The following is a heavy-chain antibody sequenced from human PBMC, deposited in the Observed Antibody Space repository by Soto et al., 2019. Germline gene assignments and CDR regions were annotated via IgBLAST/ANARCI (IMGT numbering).Heavy chain of an antibody. Sequence: SETLSLSCSVSGGSITNTNYHWGWIRQAPGKGLEWIGTLYFRGATDYNPSLQSRVTISADTSKNQISLNLSSVTAADTAVYYCFGVLAATLDYWGQGTRVT. CDR2: LYFRGAT. CDR1: GGSITNTNYH. CDR3: FGVLAATLDY. J-gene: IGHJ4*01. D-gene: IGHD2-21*02. V-gene: IGHV4-39*01.